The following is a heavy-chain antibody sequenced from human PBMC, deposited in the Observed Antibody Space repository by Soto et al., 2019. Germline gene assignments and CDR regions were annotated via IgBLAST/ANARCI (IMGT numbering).Heavy chain of an antibody. CDR1: GYTFTGYY. CDR2: INPNSGGT. CDR3: ARGGTVLLCFGELAITRPNWFAP. J-gene: IGHJ5*02. V-gene: IGHV1-2*02. D-gene: IGHD3-10*01. Sequence: QVQLVQSGAEVKKPGASVKVSCKASGYTFTGYYMHWVRQAPGQGLEWMGWINPNSGGTNYAQKFQGRITMTRDTSISTAYMEQIRLRSDDTTVYYCARGGTVLLCFGELAITRPNWFAPWGQGTLVTVSS.